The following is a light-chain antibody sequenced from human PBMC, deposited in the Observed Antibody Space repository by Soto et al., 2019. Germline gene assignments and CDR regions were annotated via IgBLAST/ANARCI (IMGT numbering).Light chain of an antibody. V-gene: IGKV3-20*01. CDR3: QLYGSSSQYT. J-gene: IGKJ2*01. CDR2: GAS. Sequence: EIVLTQSPGTLSLSPGERATLSCRASQSVNSSYLSWYQQKPGQAPRLLIYGASSRSTGIPDRFSGSGSGTDLPITISRLEPEDFAVYYCQLYGSSSQYTFGQGTELEIK. CDR1: QSVNSSY.